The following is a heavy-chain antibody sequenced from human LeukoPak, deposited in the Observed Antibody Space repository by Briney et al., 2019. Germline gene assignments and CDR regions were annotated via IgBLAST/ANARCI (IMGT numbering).Heavy chain of an antibody. CDR1: VGTFSSYA. CDR3: AREKPFGYCSSTSCYRRAGDAFDI. D-gene: IGHD2-2*03. CDR2: IIPIFGTA. Sequence: SVKVSCKASVGTFSSYAISWVRQGPGQGLEWMGGIIPIFGTANYPQKFQGRVTITADESTSTAYMELSSLRSEDTAVYYCAREKPFGYCSSTSCYRRAGDAFDIWGQGTMVTVSS. J-gene: IGHJ3*02. V-gene: IGHV1-69*01.